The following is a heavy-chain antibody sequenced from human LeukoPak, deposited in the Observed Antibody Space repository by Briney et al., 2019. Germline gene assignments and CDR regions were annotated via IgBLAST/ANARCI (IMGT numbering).Heavy chain of an antibody. CDR3: PRKFATGD. D-gene: IGHD1-14*01. V-gene: IGHV3-74*01. Sequence: GGSLRLSCAASGFTFSSHLMHWVRQAQGTGLVWVSSVKSDGTATNYADSVKGRFTISRDNAKNTLYLQMNSLRVEDTAVYYCPRKFATGDWGQGTLVTVSS. J-gene: IGHJ4*02. CDR2: VKSDGTAT. CDR1: GFTFSSHL.